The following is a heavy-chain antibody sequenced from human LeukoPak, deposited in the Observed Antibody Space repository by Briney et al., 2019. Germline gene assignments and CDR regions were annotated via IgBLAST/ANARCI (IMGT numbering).Heavy chain of an antibody. V-gene: IGHV3-13*01. D-gene: IGHD3-22*01. Sequence: GGSLRLSCAASGFTFSSYDMHWVRQGIGKGLEWVSAIGTGGDTYYLDSVKGRFTISRENAKNSLYLQMNSLRAGDTAVYYCARGPRYGSSDYPNYGMDVWGQGTTVTVSS. J-gene: IGHJ6*02. CDR2: IGTGGDT. CDR1: GFTFSSYD. CDR3: ARGPRYGSSDYPNYGMDV.